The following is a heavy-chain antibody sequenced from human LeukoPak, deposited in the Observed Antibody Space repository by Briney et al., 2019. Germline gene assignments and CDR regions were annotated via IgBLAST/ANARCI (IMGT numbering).Heavy chain of an antibody. Sequence: GESLKISCKGSGYNFNTYWVAWVRQLPGKGLEWMGIIRPMNSDVRYSPSLQGQVAISADRSINTAYLQWSSLTASDTAMYYCARWELVGATTDLPWLDYWGQGTLVTVSS. J-gene: IGHJ4*02. CDR1: GYNFNTYW. CDR2: IRPMNSDV. CDR3: ARWELVGATTDLPWLDY. V-gene: IGHV5-51*01. D-gene: IGHD1-26*01.